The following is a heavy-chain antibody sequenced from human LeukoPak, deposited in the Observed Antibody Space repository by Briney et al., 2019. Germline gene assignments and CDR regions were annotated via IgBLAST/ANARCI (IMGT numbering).Heavy chain of an antibody. V-gene: IGHV3-48*04. J-gene: IGHJ4*02. D-gene: IGHD2-2*01. CDR3: ARDSSYFDY. CDR2: ISSSSTTI. CDR1: GFTFRTYS. Sequence: GGSLRLSCTASGFTFRTYSMNWVRQAPGKGLEWVSFISSSSTTISYADSVKGRFTISRDNAKNSLYLQMNNLRAEDTAVYYCARDSSYFDYWGQGTLVTVSS.